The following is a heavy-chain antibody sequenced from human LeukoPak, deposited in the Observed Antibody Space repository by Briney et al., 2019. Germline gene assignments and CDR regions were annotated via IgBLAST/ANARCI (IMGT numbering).Heavy chain of an antibody. V-gene: IGHV1-3*01. D-gene: IGHD3-22*01. CDR3: ARRYYYYDTSGYNYYYYGMDV. CDR2: INAGNGNT. Sequence: ASVKVSCKASGYTFTSYAMHWVRQAPGQRLEWMGWINAGNGNTKYSQKFQGRITITRDTSAGTAYMELSSLRSEDTAVYYCARRYYYYDTSGYNYYYYGMDVWGQGTTVTVSS. J-gene: IGHJ6*02. CDR1: GYTFTSYA.